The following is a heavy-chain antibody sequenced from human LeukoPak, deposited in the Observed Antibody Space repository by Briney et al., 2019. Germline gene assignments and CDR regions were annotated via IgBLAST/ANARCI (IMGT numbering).Heavy chain of an antibody. Sequence: GGSLRLSCAASGFTFSSYWMSWVRQAPGKGLEWVANIKQDGSEKYYVDSVKGRFTISRGNAKNSLYLQMNSLRAEDTALYYCAKDRRPTVSGGYFDLWGRGTLVIVSS. CDR2: IKQDGSEK. D-gene: IGHD3-10*01. J-gene: IGHJ2*01. CDR3: AKDRRPTVSGGYFDL. CDR1: GFTFSSYW. V-gene: IGHV3-7*03.